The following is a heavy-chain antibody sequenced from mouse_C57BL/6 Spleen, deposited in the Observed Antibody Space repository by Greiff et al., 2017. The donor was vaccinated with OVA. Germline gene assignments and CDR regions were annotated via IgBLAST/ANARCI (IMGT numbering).Heavy chain of an antibody. J-gene: IGHJ2*01. Sequence: QVQLKQSGPELVKPGASVKISCKASGYAFSSSWMNWVKQRPGKGLEWIGRIYPGDGDTNYNGKFKGKATLTADKSSSTAYMQLSSLTSEDSAVYFCARDGSSYGFDYWGQGTTLTVSS. CDR1: GYAFSSSW. CDR2: IYPGDGDT. V-gene: IGHV1-82*01. CDR3: ARDGSSYGFDY. D-gene: IGHD1-1*01.